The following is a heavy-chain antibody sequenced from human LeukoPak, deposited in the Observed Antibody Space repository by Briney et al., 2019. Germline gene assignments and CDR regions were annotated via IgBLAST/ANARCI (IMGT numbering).Heavy chain of an antibody. Sequence: ASVKVSCKASGYTFTGYYMHWVRQAPGQGLEWMGRINPNSGGTNYAQKFQGRVTMTRGTSISTAYMELSRLRSDDTAVYYCARDEMATIGEAFDIWGQGTMVTVSS. V-gene: IGHV1-2*06. CDR2: INPNSGGT. J-gene: IGHJ3*02. CDR1: GYTFTGYY. D-gene: IGHD5-24*01. CDR3: ARDEMATIGEAFDI.